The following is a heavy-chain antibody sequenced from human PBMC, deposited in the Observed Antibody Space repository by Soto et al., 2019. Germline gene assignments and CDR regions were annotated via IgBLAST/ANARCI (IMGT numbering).Heavy chain of an antibody. CDR3: ARDPTTSYYYYMDV. Sequence: SLRLSCAASGFTFSSYWMSWVRQAPGKGLEWVANIKQDGSEKYYVDSVKGRFTISRDNAKNSLYLQMNSLRAEDTAVYYCARDPTTSYYYYMDVWGKGTTVTVSS. J-gene: IGHJ6*03. V-gene: IGHV3-7*01. CDR2: IKQDGSEK. CDR1: GFTFSSYW. D-gene: IGHD1-7*01.